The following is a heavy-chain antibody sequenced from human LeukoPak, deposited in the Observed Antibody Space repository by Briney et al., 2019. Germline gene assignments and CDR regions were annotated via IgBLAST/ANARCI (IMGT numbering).Heavy chain of an antibody. D-gene: IGHD5-12*01. CDR1: GFTFSSYA. J-gene: IGHJ4*02. CDR3: ARSDYDYHLWWNDGMNYFDY. Sequence: GGSLRPSCGASGFTFSSYAMSWVRQAPGKELEWVSAISGSGGSTYYADSVKGRFTISRDNSKNTLYLQMNCLSAEDTAVYYCARSDYDYHLWWNDGMNYFDYWGQGTLVTVSS. CDR2: ISGSGGST. V-gene: IGHV3-23*01.